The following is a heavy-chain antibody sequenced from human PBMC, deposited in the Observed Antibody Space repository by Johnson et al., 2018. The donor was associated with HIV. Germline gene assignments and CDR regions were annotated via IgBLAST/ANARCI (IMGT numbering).Heavy chain of an antibody. CDR2: IRYDGSNN. CDR3: AKSPGKDHGGNSGGIDI. Sequence: QVQLVESGGGLVQPGGSLRLSCAASGFTFSSYGMHWVRQAPGKGLEWVAFIRYDGSNNYYADSVKGVFTIPRDNSKNTMYLQMNSLRAEDTAVYYCAKSPGKDHGGNSGGIDIWGQGTMVTVSA. CDR1: GFTFSSYG. D-gene: IGHD4-23*01. V-gene: IGHV3-30*02. J-gene: IGHJ3*02.